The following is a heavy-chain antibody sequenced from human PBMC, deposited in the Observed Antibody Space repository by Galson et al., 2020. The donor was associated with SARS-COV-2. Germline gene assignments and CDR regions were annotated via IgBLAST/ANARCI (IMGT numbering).Heavy chain of an antibody. CDR1: GFTFTTYA. Sequence: GGSLRLSCAASGFTFTTYAMSWVHQAPGKGLEWVSTISDSGGRTYNADSVKGRFTISRDNSKNTLYLQMNSLRAEDTAVYYCAKYYYGSSGYSRYAFDIWGQGTMVTVSS. CDR2: ISDSGGRT. CDR3: AKYYYGSSGYSRYAFDI. D-gene: IGHD3-22*01. V-gene: IGHV3-23*01. J-gene: IGHJ3*02.